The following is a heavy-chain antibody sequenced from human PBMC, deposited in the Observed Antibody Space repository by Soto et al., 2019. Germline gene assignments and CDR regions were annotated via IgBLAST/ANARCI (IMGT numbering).Heavy chain of an antibody. D-gene: IGHD3-10*01. Sequence: PGESLKISCKGSGYSFASYWVGWVRQMPGKGLEWMGIIYPGDSDTRYSPSFQGQVTISADKSISTAYMELSSLRSEDTAVYYCASLMSSGYYYGMDVWGQGTTVTVSS. J-gene: IGHJ6*02. CDR3: ASLMSSGYYYGMDV. CDR2: IYPGDSDT. V-gene: IGHV5-51*01. CDR1: GYSFASYW.